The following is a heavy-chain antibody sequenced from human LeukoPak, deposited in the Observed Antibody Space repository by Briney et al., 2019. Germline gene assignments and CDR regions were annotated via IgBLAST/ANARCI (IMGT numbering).Heavy chain of an antibody. CDR1: GYTFTGYY. V-gene: IGHV1-2*02. CDR3: ARGSPRPARIVVVPAAHQLHYYYCMDV. CDR2: INPNSGGT. Sequence: ASVRVSSKASGYTFTGYYMHWVRQAPGQGLEWMGWINPNSGGTTYAQTFQGRVTMTRDTSISTAFMERSRLRSDDTAVYYCARGSPRPARIVVVPAAHQLHYYYCMDVWGKGTTVTVSS. J-gene: IGHJ6*03. D-gene: IGHD2-2*01.